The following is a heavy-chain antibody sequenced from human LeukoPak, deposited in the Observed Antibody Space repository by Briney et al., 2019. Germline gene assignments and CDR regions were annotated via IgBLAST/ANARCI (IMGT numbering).Heavy chain of an antibody. D-gene: IGHD3-10*01. CDR3: AKDQGYMVRG. CDR1: GFTFSSYA. V-gene: IGHV3-23*01. Sequence: SGGSLRLPCAASGFTFSSYAMSWVRQAPGKGLEWVSAISGSGGSTYYADSVKGRFAISRDNSKNTLYLQMNSLRAEDTAVYYCAKDQGYMVRGWGQGTLVTVSS. CDR2: ISGSGGST. J-gene: IGHJ4*02.